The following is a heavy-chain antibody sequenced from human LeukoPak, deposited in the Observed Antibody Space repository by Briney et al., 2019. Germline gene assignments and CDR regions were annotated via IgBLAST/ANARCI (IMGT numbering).Heavy chain of an antibody. D-gene: IGHD6-19*01. CDR2: ISYDGSNK. CDR3: ARGYSSGGGPFDR. J-gene: IGHJ5*02. CDR1: GFTFSSYG. Sequence: TGGSLRLSCAASGFTFSSYGMHWVRQAPGKGLEWVAVISYDGSNKYYADSVKGRFTISRDNSKSTLYLQMNSLRAEDTAVYYCARGYSSGGGPFDRWGQGTLVTVSS. V-gene: IGHV3-30*03.